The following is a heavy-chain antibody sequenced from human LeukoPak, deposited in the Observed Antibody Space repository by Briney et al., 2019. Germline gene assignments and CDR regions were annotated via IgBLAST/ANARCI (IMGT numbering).Heavy chain of an antibody. CDR1: GYTLTELS. D-gene: IGHD6-13*01. J-gene: IGHJ3*02. CDR2: FDPEDGET. V-gene: IGHV1-24*01. Sequence: ASVKVSCKVSGYTLTELSMHWVRQAPGKGLEWMGGFDPEDGETIYAQKFQGRVTMTEDTSTDTAYMELSSLRSEDTAVYYCATSGGRQQLGAFDIWGQGTMVTVSS. CDR3: ATSGGRQQLGAFDI.